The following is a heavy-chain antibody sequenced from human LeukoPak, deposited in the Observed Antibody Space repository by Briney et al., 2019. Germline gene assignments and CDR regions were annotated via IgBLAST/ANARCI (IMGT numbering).Heavy chain of an antibody. CDR3: ARDDFGGSYCRDWFDP. CDR2: ISSSSSYI. D-gene: IGHD1-26*01. V-gene: IGHV3-21*01. Sequence: PGGSLRLSCAASGFTFSSYSMNWVRQAPGKGLEWVSSISSSSSYIYYADSVKGRFTISRDNAKNSLYLQMNSLRAQDTAVYYCARDDFGGSYCRDWFDPWGQGTLVTVSS. CDR1: GFTFSSYS. J-gene: IGHJ5*02.